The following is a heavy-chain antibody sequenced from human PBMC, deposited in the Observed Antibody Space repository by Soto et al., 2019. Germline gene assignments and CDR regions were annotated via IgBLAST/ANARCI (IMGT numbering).Heavy chain of an antibody. Sequence: EVQLVESGGGLVQPGGSLRLSCAASGFTVSSNYMSWVRQAPGKGLEWVSVIYSGGSTFYAASVKGRFTISRDNSSNTVYLQMNSLRAEDAGVYYWAREIGRGAAQTNYMGVWGKGTTGTVS. V-gene: IGHV3-66*01. CDR3: AREIGRGAAQTNYMGV. CDR1: GFTVSSNY. CDR2: IYSGGST. D-gene: IGHD6-6*01. J-gene: IGHJ6*03.